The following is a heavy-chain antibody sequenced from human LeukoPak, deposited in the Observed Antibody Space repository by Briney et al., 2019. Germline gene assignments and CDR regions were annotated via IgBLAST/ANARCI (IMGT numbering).Heavy chain of an antibody. J-gene: IGHJ4*02. CDR1: GFTFSSYA. Sequence: GSLRLSCAASGFTFSSYAMHWVRQAPGKGLEWVAVISYDGSNKYYADSVKGRFTISRDNSKNTLYLQMNSLRAEDTAVSYCARSITMVRGVIPTLGYWGQGTLVTVSS. V-gene: IGHV3-30-3*01. CDR3: ARSITMVRGVIPTLGY. CDR2: ISYDGSNK. D-gene: IGHD3-10*01.